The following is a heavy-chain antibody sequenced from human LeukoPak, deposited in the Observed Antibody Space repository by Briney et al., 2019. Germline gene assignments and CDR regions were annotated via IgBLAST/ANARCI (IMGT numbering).Heavy chain of an antibody. Sequence: PSETLSLTCAVSGGSISSSSYYWGWIRQPPGKGLEGFGSLYYSGTTYYNPSLKSRVTISVDTSKNQFSLKLSSVTAADTAVYYCARSIYFYYYMDVWGKGTTVTVSS. CDR1: GGSISSSSYY. V-gene: IGHV4-39*01. D-gene: IGHD2-21*01. CDR3: ARSIYFYYYMDV. J-gene: IGHJ6*03. CDR2: LYYSGTT.